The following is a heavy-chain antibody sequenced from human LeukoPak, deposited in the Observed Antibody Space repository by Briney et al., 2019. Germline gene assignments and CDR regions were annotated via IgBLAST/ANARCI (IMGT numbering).Heavy chain of an antibody. D-gene: IGHD3-22*01. Sequence: ASVKVACKAYGYTFTNYTLNWVRQAPGQGLDWLGWIDTNTGNATYAQGFIGRFVFSLDTSVTTAYLQISSLKAEDTAVYYCARGYDTTGYFSYWGQGTLVNVSS. J-gene: IGHJ4*02. CDR1: GYTFTNYT. CDR3: ARGYDTTGYFSY. CDR2: IDTNTGNA. V-gene: IGHV7-4-1*02.